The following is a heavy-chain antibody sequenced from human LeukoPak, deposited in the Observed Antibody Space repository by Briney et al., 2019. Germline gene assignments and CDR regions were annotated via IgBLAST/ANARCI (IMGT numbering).Heavy chain of an antibody. J-gene: IGHJ4*02. D-gene: IGHD3-3*01. CDR3: ARGPIVLECLPYYFDY. CDR2: INHSGST. V-gene: IGHV4-34*01. CDR1: GGSFSGYY. Sequence: SETLSLTCAVYGGSFSGYYWSWIRQPPGKGLEWIGEINHSGSTNYNPSLKSRVTISVDTSKNQFSLKLSSVTAADTAVYYCARGPIVLECLPYYFDYWGQGTLVTVPS.